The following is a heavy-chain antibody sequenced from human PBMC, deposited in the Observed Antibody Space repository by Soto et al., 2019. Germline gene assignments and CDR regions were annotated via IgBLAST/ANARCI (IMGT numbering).Heavy chain of an antibody. CDR2: KLYDGSNK. CDR3: AKDVEEEVGATIGMDV. CDR1: GFTFSGYG. J-gene: IGHJ6*02. D-gene: IGHD1-26*01. Sequence: QVQLEESGGGVVQPGRSLRLSCAASGFTFSGYGMHWVRQAPGKGLEWVAVKLYDGSNKYYADSVKGRFTIYRDNSKNAVYLQMNSLGGEDTAVYHGAKDVEEEVGATIGMDVWGQGTTVTVSS. V-gene: IGHV3-30*18.